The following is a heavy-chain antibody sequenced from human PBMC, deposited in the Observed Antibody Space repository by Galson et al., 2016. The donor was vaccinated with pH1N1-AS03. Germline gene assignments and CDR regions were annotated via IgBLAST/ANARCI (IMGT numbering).Heavy chain of an antibody. J-gene: IGHJ4*02. CDR3: ARHASPTILPCHHDY. CDR1: GYLFTNYW. CDR2: FYPSDSDA. D-gene: IGHD2-2*01. Sequence: QSGAEVTQPGESLRISCKTSGYLFTNYWIGWVRQMPGKGLEWMGIFYPSDSDARYSPSFQGQVTFSADKSTATAYLQWSTLKAADTAIYYCARHASPTILPCHHDYWGRGTLVTVSS. V-gene: IGHV5-51*01.